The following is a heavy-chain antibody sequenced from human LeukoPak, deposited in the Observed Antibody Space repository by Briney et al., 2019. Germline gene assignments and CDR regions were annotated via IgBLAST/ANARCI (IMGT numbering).Heavy chain of an antibody. Sequence: GGSLRLSCAASGVTFSSYEMHWVRQAPGKGLEWLSYISSSGSTIYYADSVRGRFTIYRDNTKNSLYLQMNSLRAEDTAVYYCARELDTAMVRGEFDYWGQGTLVTVSS. V-gene: IGHV3-48*03. J-gene: IGHJ4*02. CDR2: ISSSGSTI. CDR1: GVTFSSYE. CDR3: ARELDTAMVRGEFDY. D-gene: IGHD5-18*01.